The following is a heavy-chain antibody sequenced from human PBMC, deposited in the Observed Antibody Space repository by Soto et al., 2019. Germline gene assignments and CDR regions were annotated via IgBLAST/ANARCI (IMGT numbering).Heavy chain of an antibody. V-gene: IGHV3-9*01. J-gene: IGHJ6*02. Sequence: EVQLVESGGGLVQPGRSLRLSCAASGFTFDDYAMHWVRQAPGKGLEWVSGISWNSGSIGYADSVKGRFTISRDNAKNSLYLQMNSLRAEDTALYYCAKDIGVSAQVRGMDVWGQGTTVTVSS. D-gene: IGHD3-10*01. CDR1: GFTFDDYA. CDR2: ISWNSGSI. CDR3: AKDIGVSAQVRGMDV.